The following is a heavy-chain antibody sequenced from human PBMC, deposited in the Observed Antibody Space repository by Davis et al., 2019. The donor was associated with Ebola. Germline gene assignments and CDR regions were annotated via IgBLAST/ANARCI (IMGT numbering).Heavy chain of an antibody. V-gene: IGHV4-34*01. D-gene: IGHD2-2*03. CDR1: GESFSGYY. J-gene: IGHJ3*02. CDR3: ARRSGYCSSTSCYGDAFDI. CDR2: INHSGST. Sequence: SETLSLTCAVYGESFSGYYWSWIRQPPGKGLEWIGEINHSGSTNYNPSLKSRVTISVDTSKNQFSLKLSSVTAADTAVYYCARRSGYCSSTSCYGDAFDIWGQGTMVTVSS.